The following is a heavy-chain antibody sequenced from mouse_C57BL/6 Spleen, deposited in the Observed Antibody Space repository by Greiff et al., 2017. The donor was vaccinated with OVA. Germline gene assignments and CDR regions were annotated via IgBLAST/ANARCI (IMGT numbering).Heavy chain of an antibody. CDR2: IYPGNSDT. V-gene: IGHV1-5*01. D-gene: IGHD1-1*01. J-gene: IGHJ3*01. CDR1: GYTFTSYW. Sequence: VQLQQSGTVLARPGASVKMSCKTSGYTFTSYWMHWVKQRPGQGLEWIGAIYPGNSDTSYNQKFKGKAKLTAVTSASTAYMELSSLTNEDSAVYYCTREGTTVEFGCAYWGQGTLVTVSA. CDR3: TREGTTVEFGCAY.